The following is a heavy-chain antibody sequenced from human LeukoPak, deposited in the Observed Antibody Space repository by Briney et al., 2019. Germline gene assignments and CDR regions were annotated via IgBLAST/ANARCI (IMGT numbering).Heavy chain of an antibody. CDR3: AKEEVPNDY. J-gene: IGHJ4*02. V-gene: IGHV3-23*01. CDR2: ISRIGGTT. D-gene: IGHD2-2*01. CDR1: GFTLNSNA. Sequence: PGGSLRLSCAVSGFTLNSNAMCWVRQAPGKGLEWGSAISRIGGTTYYADSVEGRFTISRDTSKNTLYLQMNTLRPEDTAVYYCAKEEVPNDYWGQGTLVTVSS.